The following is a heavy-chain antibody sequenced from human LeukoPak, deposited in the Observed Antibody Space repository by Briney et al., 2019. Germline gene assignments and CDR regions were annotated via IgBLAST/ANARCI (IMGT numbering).Heavy chain of an antibody. CDR3: AKDLEIVVVITTDDAFDI. D-gene: IGHD3-22*01. J-gene: IGHJ3*02. Sequence: GGSLRLSCAASVFTFSNYAMSWVRQAPGKGLEWVSAISGSGGNTFYADSVKGRFTISRDNSKNTLYLQMNSLRAEDTAVYFCAKDLEIVVVITTDDAFDIWGQGTMVTVSS. V-gene: IGHV3-23*01. CDR2: ISGSGGNT. CDR1: VFTFSNYA.